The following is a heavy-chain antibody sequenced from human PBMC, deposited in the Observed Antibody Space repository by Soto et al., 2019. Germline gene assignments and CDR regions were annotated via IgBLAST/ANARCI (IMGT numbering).Heavy chain of an antibody. J-gene: IGHJ2*01. D-gene: IGHD3-16*02. Sequence: PGGSLRLSCAASGFTFSSYAMHWVRQAPGKGLEYVSAISSNGGSTYYANSVKGRFTISRDNSKNTLYLQMGSLRAEDMAVYYCARIQSHRRRGIDLWGRCRLVTVSS. CDR1: GFTFSSYA. V-gene: IGHV3-64*01. CDR2: ISSNGGST. CDR3: ARIQSHRRRGIDL.